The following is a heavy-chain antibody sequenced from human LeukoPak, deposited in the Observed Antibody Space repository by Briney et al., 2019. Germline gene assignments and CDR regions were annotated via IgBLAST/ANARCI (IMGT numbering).Heavy chain of an antibody. J-gene: IGHJ3*02. CDR1: GFTFSEYY. V-gene: IGHV3-11*03. Sequence: PGGSLRLSRAASGFTFSEYYMSWVRQAPGKGLEWVSYVSSSNNFRNYADSVKGRFTISRDNAKNSLYLQMNSLRAEDTAVYYCARPRYYDSSGYYFDIWGQGTMVTVSS. CDR2: VSSSNNFR. D-gene: IGHD3-22*01. CDR3: ARPRYYDSSGYYFDI.